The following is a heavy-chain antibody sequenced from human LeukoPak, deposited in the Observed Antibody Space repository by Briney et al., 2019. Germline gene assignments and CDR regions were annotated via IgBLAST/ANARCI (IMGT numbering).Heavy chain of an antibody. CDR1: GFTFSDYA. V-gene: IGHV3-23*01. CDR3: AKLLLRDLLWSGEGYYFGS. J-gene: IGHJ4*02. CDR2: ISGSDSST. D-gene: IGHD3-10*01. Sequence: GGSLRLSCAASGFTFSDYAMSWVRQAPGKGLEWVSVISGSDSSTNYADSVKGRFTISRDNSKNTLNLQMNSLRAEDTAVYYCAKLLLRDLLWSGEGYYFGSWGQGTVVTVSS.